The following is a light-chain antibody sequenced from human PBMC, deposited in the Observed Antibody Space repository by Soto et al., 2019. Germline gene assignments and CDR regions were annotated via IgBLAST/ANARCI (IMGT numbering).Light chain of an antibody. CDR3: QQYFSYPLT. V-gene: IGKV1-8*01. J-gene: IGKJ4*01. CDR1: QSISSH. Sequence: AIRMTQSPSSFSASTGDRVTITCRASQSISSHLAWYQVKPGKAPRLLIYTASSLESGVPSRFSGSGCGTDVTLTISSLQSEDFAVSYCQQYFSYPLTFGGGTKVEIK. CDR2: TAS.